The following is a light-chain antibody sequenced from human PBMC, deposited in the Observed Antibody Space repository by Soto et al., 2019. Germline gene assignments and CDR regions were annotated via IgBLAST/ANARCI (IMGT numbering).Light chain of an antibody. CDR3: QQRRNWPPVT. Sequence: EVVLTQSPATLSLSPGERATLSCRASQSVENYLAWYQQKPGQAPRLLIYDASNRATGIPARFSGSGSGTDFTLTISSLEPEDFAVYYCQQRRNWPPVTFGQGTKLEIK. V-gene: IGKV3-11*01. CDR2: DAS. J-gene: IGKJ2*01. CDR1: QSVENY.